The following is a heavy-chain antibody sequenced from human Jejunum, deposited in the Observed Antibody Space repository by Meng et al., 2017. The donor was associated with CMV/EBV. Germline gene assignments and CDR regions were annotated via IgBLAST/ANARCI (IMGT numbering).Heavy chain of an antibody. CDR2: VNPTLGMA. Sequence: GSFSTNTINWVRQAPGQGLEWLGGVNPTLGMANYAQNFQGRVTISADKSTSTAYIELSSLRPEDTALYYCARGDSSAWYVAVDVWGQGTTVTVSS. J-gene: IGHJ3*01. V-gene: IGHV1-69*10. CDR1: GSFSTNT. D-gene: IGHD6-13*01. CDR3: ARGDSSAWYVAVDV.